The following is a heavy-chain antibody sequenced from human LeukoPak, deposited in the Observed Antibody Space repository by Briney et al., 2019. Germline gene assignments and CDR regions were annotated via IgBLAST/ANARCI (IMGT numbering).Heavy chain of an antibody. CDR2: MSVSGGST. CDR3: AKVAPYGNFVFDR. J-gene: IGHJ4*02. CDR1: GFTFSSYG. Sequence: GGSLRLSCAASGFTFSSYGMHWVRQAPGKGLEWVSGMSVSGGSTYYADSVKGRFTISRDNSKNTLYLQMNSLGADDTAVYYCAKVAPYGNFVFDRWGQGTLVTVSS. V-gene: IGHV3-23*01. D-gene: IGHD1-1*01.